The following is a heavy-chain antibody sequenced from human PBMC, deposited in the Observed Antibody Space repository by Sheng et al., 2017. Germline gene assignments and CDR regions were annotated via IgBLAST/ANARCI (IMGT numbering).Heavy chain of an antibody. D-gene: IGHD1-26*01. Sequence: EVQLVESGGGLVQPGGSLRLSCAASGFTFSSYSMNWVRQAPGKGLEWVSYISSSSSTIYYADSVKGRFTISRDNAKNSLYLQMNSLRAEDTAVYYCARDSVGATTGIDYWGQGTLVTVSS. J-gene: IGHJ4*02. CDR1: GFTFSSYS. V-gene: IGHV3-48*01. CDR2: ISSSSSTI. CDR3: ARDSVGATTGIDY.